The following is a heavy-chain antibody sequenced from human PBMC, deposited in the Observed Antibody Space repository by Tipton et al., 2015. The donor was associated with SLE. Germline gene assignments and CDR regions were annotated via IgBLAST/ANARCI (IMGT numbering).Heavy chain of an antibody. J-gene: IGHJ4*02. V-gene: IGHV3-33*01. D-gene: IGHD2-21*02. CDR1: GFDFRNYI. CDR2: IWHDGSKK. Sequence: SGFDFRNYIIHWVRQAPGKGLEWVALIWHDGSKKYYADSVKGRFSISRDNSKNTLYVQMTSLTADDTAVYYCARGPHYCDSDCYFGGFDNWGQGTLVTVSS. CDR3: ARGPHYCDSDCYFGGFDN.